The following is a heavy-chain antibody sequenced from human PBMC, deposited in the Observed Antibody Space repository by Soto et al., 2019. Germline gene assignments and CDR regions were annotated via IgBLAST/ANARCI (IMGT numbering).Heavy chain of an antibody. CDR2: TRNKANSYTT. D-gene: IGHD4-17*01. Sequence: EVQLVESGGGLVQPGGSLRLSCAASGFTFSDHYMDWVRQAPGKGLEWVGRTRNKANSYTTEYAASVKGRFTISRDDSKNSLYLQMNSLKTEDTAVYYCARDYGDYSADVWGQGTTVTVSS. CDR1: GFTFSDHY. CDR3: ARDYGDYSADV. V-gene: IGHV3-72*01. J-gene: IGHJ6*02.